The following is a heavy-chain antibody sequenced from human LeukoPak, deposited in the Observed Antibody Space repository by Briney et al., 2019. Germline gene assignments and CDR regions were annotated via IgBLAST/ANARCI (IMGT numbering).Heavy chain of an antibody. J-gene: IGHJ4*02. D-gene: IGHD5-18*01. CDR1: GYSISSSNW. V-gene: IGHV4-28*01. CDR3: ARHRVDTAMAIDY. CDR2: IYYSGST. Sequence: SETLSLTCAVSGYSISSSNWWGWIRQPPGKGLEWIGYIYYSGSTYYNPSLKSRVTMSVDTSKNQFSLKLSSVTAVDTAVYYCARHRVDTAMAIDYWGQGTLVTVSS.